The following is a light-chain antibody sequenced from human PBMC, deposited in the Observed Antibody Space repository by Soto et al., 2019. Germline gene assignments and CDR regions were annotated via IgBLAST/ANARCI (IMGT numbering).Light chain of an antibody. CDR1: QSIRTD. Sequence: DIVITQSPATLSVPPGERATLSFSASQSIRTDLAWYQQKSGQGPRLLIYDASTRATGIPARFSGSGSGTEFTLTISSLQSEDFAVYYCQQYNNWPPWTFGQGTKVDIK. CDR3: QQYNNWPPWT. V-gene: IGKV3D-15*01. CDR2: DAS. J-gene: IGKJ1*01.